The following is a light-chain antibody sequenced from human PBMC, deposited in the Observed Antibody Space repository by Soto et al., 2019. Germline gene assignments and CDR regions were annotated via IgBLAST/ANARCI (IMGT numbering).Light chain of an antibody. CDR2: AAS. J-gene: IGKJ5*01. Sequence: AIRMTQSPSSLSASTGDRVTITCRASQGISSYLAWYQQKPGKAPKLLIYAASTLQSGVPSRFSGSGSGTEFTLTISSLQPGDFATYYCQQAETYPLTVGQGPRLEIK. CDR3: QQAETYPLT. CDR1: QGISSY. V-gene: IGKV1-8*01.